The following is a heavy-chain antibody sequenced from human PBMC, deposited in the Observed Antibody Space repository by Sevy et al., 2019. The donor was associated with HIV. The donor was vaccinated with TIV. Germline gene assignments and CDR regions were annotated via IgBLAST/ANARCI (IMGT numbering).Heavy chain of an antibody. V-gene: IGHV4-31*03. Sequence: LTCSVSGGSISSGGYYWSWIRQHPGKGMEWIGYIYYSGSTYYNPSLKSRVTISVDTSKNQFSLKLRSVTAADTAVYYCARDLPYCSGGTCYSPAGWLDPWGQGTLVTVSS. CDR3: ARDLPYCSGGTCYSPAGWLDP. J-gene: IGHJ5*02. CDR1: GGSISSGGYY. CDR2: IYYSGST. D-gene: IGHD2-15*01.